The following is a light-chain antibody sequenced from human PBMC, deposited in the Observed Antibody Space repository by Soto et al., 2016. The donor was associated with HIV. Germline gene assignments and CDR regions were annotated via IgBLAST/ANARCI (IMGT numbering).Light chain of an antibody. J-gene: IGLJ2*01. Sequence: SYELTQPSSVSVSPGQTARITCSGDVLAKKYARWFQQKPGQAPVVVIYKDSERPSGIPERFSGSSSGTTVTLTISGAQVEDEADYYCYSSADNNVVFGGGTKLTV. V-gene: IGLV3-27*01. CDR1: VLAKKY. CDR2: KDS. CDR3: YSSADNNVV.